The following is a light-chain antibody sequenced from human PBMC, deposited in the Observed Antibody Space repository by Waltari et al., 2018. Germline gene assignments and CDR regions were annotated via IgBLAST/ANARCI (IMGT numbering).Light chain of an antibody. J-gene: IGKJ1*01. Sequence: DIQMTQSPSFVSAFVGDRVTIRCRASQNIGSWLAWYQQKPGQAPKLLIYSAASLQSGVPSRFSGTGSGTDFTLTSSSLQPEDFATYYCQQANNFPRTFGQGTKVEI. V-gene: IGKV1-12*01. CDR3: QQANNFPRT. CDR1: QNIGSW. CDR2: SAA.